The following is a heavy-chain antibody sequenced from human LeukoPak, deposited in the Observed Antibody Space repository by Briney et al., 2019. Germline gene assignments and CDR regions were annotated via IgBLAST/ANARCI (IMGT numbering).Heavy chain of an antibody. CDR1: GCTFTGYY. J-gene: IGHJ4*02. Sequence: ASVKVSCKASGCTFTGYYMHWVRQAPGQGLERMGWINPNSGGTNYAQKFQGRVTMTRDTSISTAYMELSRLRSDDTAIYYCARFPLTVTTNYYFDFWGQGTLVTVSS. D-gene: IGHD4-17*01. CDR2: INPNSGGT. CDR3: ARFPLTVTTNYYFDF. V-gene: IGHV1-2*02.